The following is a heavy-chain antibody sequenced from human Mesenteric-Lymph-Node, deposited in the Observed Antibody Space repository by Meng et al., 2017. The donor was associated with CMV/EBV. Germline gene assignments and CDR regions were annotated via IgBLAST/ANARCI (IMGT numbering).Heavy chain of an antibody. D-gene: IGHD5-24*01. V-gene: IGHV3-64*02. CDR3: ARDWRWAFDY. Sequence: GGSLRLSCVASGFTFSSYAMHWVRQAPGKGLEYVSAINSDGDSTYYADSVKGRFTISRDNSKNTLYLQMGSLRPEDMAVYYCARDWRWAFDYWGQGTLVTVSS. J-gene: IGHJ4*02. CDR2: INSDGDST. CDR1: GFTFSSYA.